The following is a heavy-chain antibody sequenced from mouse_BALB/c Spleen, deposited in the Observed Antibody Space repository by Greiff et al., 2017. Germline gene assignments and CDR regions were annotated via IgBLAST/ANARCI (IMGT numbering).Heavy chain of an antibody. CDR1: GYSFTDYI. Sequence: EVQLQQTGPELVKPGASVKISCKASGYSFTDYIMLWVKQSHGKSLEWIGNINPYYGSTSYNLKFKGKATLTVDKSSSTAYMQLNSLTSEDSAVYYCARKENRPLYAMDYWGQGTSVTVSS. D-gene: IGHD6-1*01. V-gene: IGHV1-39*01. J-gene: IGHJ4*01. CDR3: ARKENRPLYAMDY. CDR2: INPYYGST.